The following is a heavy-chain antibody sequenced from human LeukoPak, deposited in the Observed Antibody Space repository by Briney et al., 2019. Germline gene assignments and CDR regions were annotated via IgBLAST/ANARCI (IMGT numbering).Heavy chain of an antibody. CDR3: ARVEEYSGSSYYFDY. Sequence: PSETLSLTCTVSGGSISSTGYYWSWIRQPPGKGLEWIGEINHSGSTNYNPSLKSRVTISVDTSKNQFSLKLSSVTAADTAVYYCARVEEYSGSSYYFDYWGQGTLVTVSS. V-gene: IGHV4-39*07. J-gene: IGHJ4*02. CDR2: INHSGST. D-gene: IGHD1-26*01. CDR1: GGSISSTGYY.